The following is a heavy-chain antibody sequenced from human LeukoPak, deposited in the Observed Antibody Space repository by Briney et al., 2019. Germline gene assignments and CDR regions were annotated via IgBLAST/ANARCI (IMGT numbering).Heavy chain of an antibody. CDR3: AREPYQGSYSQNDAFDI. V-gene: IGHV1-69*13. CDR2: IIPIFGTA. CDR1: GGTFSSYA. Sequence: GASVQVSCKASGGTFSSYAISWVRQAPGQGLEWMGGIIPIFGTANYAQKFQGRVTITADESTSTAYMELSSLRSEDTAVYYCAREPYQGSYSQNDAFDIWGQGTMVTVSS. J-gene: IGHJ3*02. D-gene: IGHD1-26*01.